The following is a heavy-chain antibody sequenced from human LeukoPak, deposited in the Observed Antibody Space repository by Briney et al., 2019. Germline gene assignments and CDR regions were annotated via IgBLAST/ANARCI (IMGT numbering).Heavy chain of an antibody. J-gene: IGHJ4*02. CDR2: IYYSGST. CDR1: GGSISSYY. Sequence: SETLSLTCTVSGGSISSYYWSWIRQPPGKGLEWIGYIYYSGSTNYNPSLKSRVTISVDTPKNQFSLKLSSVTAADTAIYYCARPGIAPASYDYWGQGTLVTVSS. D-gene: IGHD6-25*01. CDR3: ARPGIAPASYDY. V-gene: IGHV4-59*08.